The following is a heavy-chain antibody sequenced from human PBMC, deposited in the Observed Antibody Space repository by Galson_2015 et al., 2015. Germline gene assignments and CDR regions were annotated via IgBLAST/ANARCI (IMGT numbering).Heavy chain of an antibody. V-gene: IGHV4-39*07. CDR1: GGSISSGSYY. Sequence: ETLSLTCTVSGGSISSGSYYWGWIRQPPGEGLEWIGSIYYSGNTYYNPSLKSRVTISVDTSKNQFSLKLSSVTAADTAVYYCARDRIAAGAGWLDYWGQGTLVTVS. J-gene: IGHJ4*02. CDR2: IYYSGNT. CDR3: ARDRIAAGAGWLDY. D-gene: IGHD6-13*01.